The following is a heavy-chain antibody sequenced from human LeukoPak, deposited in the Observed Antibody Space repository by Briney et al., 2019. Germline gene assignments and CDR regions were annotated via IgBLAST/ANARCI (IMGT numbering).Heavy chain of an antibody. Sequence: SGPTLVNPPETLTLTCSLAGSSLSSSGVGVGWIRQPPGKALEWLALLYWHDDKRYSPSLKSRLTITKDTSKDQVVLTMTHMERVDTSTYYCAHTTTTTYGYDFWGQGTLVTVSS. J-gene: IGHJ4*02. V-gene: IGHV2-5*01. CDR1: GSSLSSSGVG. CDR3: AHTTTTTYGYDF. D-gene: IGHD5-18*01. CDR2: LYWHDDK.